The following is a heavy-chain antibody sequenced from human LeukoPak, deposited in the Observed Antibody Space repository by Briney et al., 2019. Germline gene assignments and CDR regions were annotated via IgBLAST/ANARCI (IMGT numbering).Heavy chain of an antibody. CDR3: ARGDVGYSSNWWPY. CDR2: ISGSGGST. V-gene: IGHV3-23*01. J-gene: IGHJ4*02. CDR1: GFTFSSYS. Sequence: PGGSLRLPCAASGFTFSSYSMSWVRQAPGKGLEWVSVISGSGGSTYYADSVKGRFTISRDNSKNTLYLQMNSLRAEDTAVYYCARGDVGYSSNWWPYWGQGTLVTVSS. D-gene: IGHD6-13*01.